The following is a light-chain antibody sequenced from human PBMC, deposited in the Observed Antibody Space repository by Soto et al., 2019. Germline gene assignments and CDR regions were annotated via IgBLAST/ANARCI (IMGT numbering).Light chain of an antibody. CDR1: QSVSSN. CDR3: QHYNNWPPWT. V-gene: IGKV3-15*01. Sequence: EIVMTQSPATLSVSPGEGATVSCRASQSVSSNLAWYQQKPGQAPRLLIYGASISATGIPARFSGSGSVTEFTLTISTLQSEDFAIYYCQHYNNWPPWTFGQGTKVDIK. CDR2: GAS. J-gene: IGKJ1*01.